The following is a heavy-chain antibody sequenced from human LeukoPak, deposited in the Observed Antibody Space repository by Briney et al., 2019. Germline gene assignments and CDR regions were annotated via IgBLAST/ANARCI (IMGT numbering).Heavy chain of an antibody. V-gene: IGHV3-23*01. J-gene: IGHJ4*02. CDR1: GFTFSSYA. D-gene: IGHD1-26*01. CDR3: AKSSHTPIVGATTGYFDY. Sequence: GGSLRLSCAASGFTFSSYAMSWVRQAPGKGLEWVSAISGSGGSTYYADSVKGRFTISRDNSKNTLYLQMNSLRAEDTAVYYCAKSSHTPIVGATTGYFDYWGQGTLVTVSS. CDR2: ISGSGGST.